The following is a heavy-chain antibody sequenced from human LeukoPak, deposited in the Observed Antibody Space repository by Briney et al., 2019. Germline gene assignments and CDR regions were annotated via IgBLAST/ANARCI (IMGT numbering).Heavy chain of an antibody. CDR3: VKDRPCETCMPMDA. CDR2: LRGDGET. Sequence: PGGSLTLSCAASGFTFSSYAMSWVRQDPARGLEWVSSLRGDGETFYADSVKGRFTISRDNSKDTVSLQMNSLRAEDSAIYFCVKDRPCETCMPMDAWGQGTTVTVSS. J-gene: IGHJ6*02. V-gene: IGHV3-23*01. CDR1: GFTFSSYA. D-gene: IGHD2-2*01.